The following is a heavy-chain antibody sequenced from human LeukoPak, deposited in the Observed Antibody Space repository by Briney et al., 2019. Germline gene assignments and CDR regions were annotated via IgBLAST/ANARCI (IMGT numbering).Heavy chain of an antibody. CDR2: INADSSTI. J-gene: IGHJ4*02. Sequence: GGSLRLSCAASGFTFSTYNMNWVRQAPGKGLEWISYINADSSTIQYADSVRGRFTTSRDNAKNSLYLQMNSLRAEDTSVYYCVRDNSRGQSLGVIYWGQGSLVTVSS. D-gene: IGHD3-22*01. V-gene: IGHV3-48*01. CDR3: VRDNSRGQSLGVIY. CDR1: GFTFSTYN.